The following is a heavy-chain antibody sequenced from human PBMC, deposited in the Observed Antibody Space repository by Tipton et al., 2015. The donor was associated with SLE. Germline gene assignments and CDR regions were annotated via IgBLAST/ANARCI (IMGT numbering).Heavy chain of an antibody. J-gene: IGHJ4*02. V-gene: IGHV3-53*01. CDR3: ARGVGVYGDAPSFDY. Sequence: GSLRLSCAASGFSVSNNYMTWVRQAPGKGLEWVSILYAGGTTCYVDSVKGRFTITRDSSRNILYLQMNSVRAEDTAVYYCARGVGVYGDAPSFDYWGQGTRVTVSS. CDR1: GFSVSNNY. CDR2: LYAGGTT. D-gene: IGHD2-8*01.